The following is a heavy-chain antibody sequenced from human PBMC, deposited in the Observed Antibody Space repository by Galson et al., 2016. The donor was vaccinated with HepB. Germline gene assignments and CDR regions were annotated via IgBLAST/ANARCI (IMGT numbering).Heavy chain of an antibody. CDR1: GYNFTNYW. J-gene: IGHJ3*02. Sequence: QSGAEVKKPGESLKISCKGFGYNFTNYWIAWVRQMPGKGLEWMAITHPGGSDTRCSPSFQGQVTISVDKSISTAFLQWSSLKASDTGMYYCARQQWAQVPDDAFDIWGQGTMVTVSS. D-gene: IGHD2-8*01. CDR3: ARQQWAQVPDDAFDI. V-gene: IGHV5-51*01. CDR2: THPGGSDT.